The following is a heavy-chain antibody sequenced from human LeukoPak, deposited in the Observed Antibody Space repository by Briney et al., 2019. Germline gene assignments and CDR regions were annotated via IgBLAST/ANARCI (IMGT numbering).Heavy chain of an antibody. J-gene: IGHJ6*02. CDR2: ISYDGSNK. Sequence: GGSLRLSCAASGFTFSSYAMHWVRQAPGKGLEWVAVISYDGSNKYYADSVKGRFTISRDNSKNTLYLQMNSLRAEDTAVYYCARDVTPHGIYGMDVWGQGTTVTVS. CDR1: GFTFSSYA. V-gene: IGHV3-30*04. D-gene: IGHD2-21*01. CDR3: ARDVTPHGIYGMDV.